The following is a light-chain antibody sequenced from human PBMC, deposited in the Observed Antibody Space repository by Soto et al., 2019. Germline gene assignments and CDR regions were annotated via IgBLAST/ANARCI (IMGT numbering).Light chain of an antibody. V-gene: IGKV3-20*01. CDR3: QQYGSSPWT. CDR2: RTF. Sequence: EIVLTQSPGTLSLSPGERATLSCRASQSIASSYLAWYQQRPGQPPRLLLYRTFNRATGIPDRFSGGGSGTDFTLTISRLEPEDFAAYYCQQYGSSPWTFGQGTKVDIK. J-gene: IGKJ1*01. CDR1: QSIASSY.